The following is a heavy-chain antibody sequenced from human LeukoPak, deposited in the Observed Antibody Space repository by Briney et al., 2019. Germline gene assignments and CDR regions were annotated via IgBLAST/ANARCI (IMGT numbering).Heavy chain of an antibody. CDR3: GRHQHSGSYGAFDI. CDR2: IYPGDSDT. D-gene: IGHD1-26*01. J-gene: IGHJ3*02. Sequence: KHGESLKISCQGSGYTFTAYWIGWVRQMPGKGLEWVGIIYPGDSDTRYSPSFQGQVTISADKSITTAYLQWSSLKASDTAMYYCGRHQHSGSYGAFDIWGQGTMVTVSS. CDR1: GYTFTAYW. V-gene: IGHV5-51*01.